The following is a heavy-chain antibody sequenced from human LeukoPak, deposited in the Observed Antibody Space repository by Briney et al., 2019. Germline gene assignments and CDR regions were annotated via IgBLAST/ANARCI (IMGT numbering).Heavy chain of an antibody. CDR2: IYYSGST. D-gene: IGHD3-3*01. V-gene: IGHV4-59*01. J-gene: IGHJ3*02. Sequence: PSETLSLTCTVSGGSISSYYWSWIRQPPGKGLEWIGYIYYSGSTNYNPSLKSRVTISVDTSKNQFSLKLSSVTAADTAVYYCARRLRFLEWLLEEDAFDIWGQGIMVTVSS. CDR3: ARRLRFLEWLLEEDAFDI. CDR1: GGSISSYY.